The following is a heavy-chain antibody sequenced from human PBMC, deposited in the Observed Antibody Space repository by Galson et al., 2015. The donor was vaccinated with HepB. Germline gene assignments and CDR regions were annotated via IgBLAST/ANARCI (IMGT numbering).Heavy chain of an antibody. J-gene: IGHJ3*02. D-gene: IGHD3-9*01. CDR1: GYTFTSYA. V-gene: IGHV7-4-1*02. Sequence: SVKVSCKASGYTFTSYAMNWVRQAPGQGLEWMGWINTNTGNPTYAQGFTGRFVFSLDTSVSTAYLQISSLKAEDTAVYYCARGNGRYFDWLGQTGQHAFDIWGQGTMVTVSS. CDR2: INTNTGNP. CDR3: ARGNGRYFDWLGQTGQHAFDI.